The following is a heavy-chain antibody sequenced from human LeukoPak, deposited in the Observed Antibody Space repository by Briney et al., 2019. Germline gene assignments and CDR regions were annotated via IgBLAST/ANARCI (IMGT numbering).Heavy chain of an antibody. CDR1: GYTFTSYG. V-gene: IGHV1-18*01. Sequence: ATVKVSCKASGYTFTSYGISWVRQAPGQGREGMGWISPHNGNTNYAQKLQGNVTITTATSTDTAYMTLSSLTSEDTAVYYCGTFRALRYFDWSNSYYCGMDVWGQGTTVTVSS. D-gene: IGHD3-9*01. J-gene: IGHJ6*02. CDR2: ISPHNGNT. CDR3: GTFRALRYFDWSNSYYCGMDV.